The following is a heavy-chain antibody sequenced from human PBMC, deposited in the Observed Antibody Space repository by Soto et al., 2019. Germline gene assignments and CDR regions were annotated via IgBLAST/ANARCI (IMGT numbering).Heavy chain of an antibody. CDR1: GFTFSSYG. V-gene: IGHV3-33*01. Sequence: PGGSLRLSCAASGFTFSSYGMHWVRQAPGKGLEWVAVIWHDGSKKYYADSMKGRFTISRDNSKNTMFLQMNSLRGEDTAVYYCVRDTVAYCGGDCYSFDSWGQGTQVTVSS. CDR2: IWHDGSKK. J-gene: IGHJ4*02. D-gene: IGHD2-21*02. CDR3: VRDTVAYCGGDCYSFDS.